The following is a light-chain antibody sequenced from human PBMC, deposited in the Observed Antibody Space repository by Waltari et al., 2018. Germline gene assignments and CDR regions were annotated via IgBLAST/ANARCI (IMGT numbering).Light chain of an antibody. V-gene: IGKV3-15*01. CDR3: MQDVKVPYT. J-gene: IGKJ2*01. Sequence: TQSPATLSLSPGERATLSCRASQSVSSDLAWYRQKPGQAPRLLIYGASSRATGIPDRFSGSGSGTNFTLKITSVEAEDVGVYYCMQDVKVPYTFGQGTKLEI. CDR1: QSVSSD. CDR2: GAS.